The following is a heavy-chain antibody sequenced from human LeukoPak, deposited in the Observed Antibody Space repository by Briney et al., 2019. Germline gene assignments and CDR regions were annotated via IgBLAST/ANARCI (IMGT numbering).Heavy chain of an antibody. CDR2: IYYSGST. D-gene: IGHD4-23*01. Sequence: SETLSLTCTVSGGSISSSSYYWGWIRQPPGKGLEWIGSIYYSGSTYYNPSLKSRVTISVDTSKNQFSLKLSSVTAADTAVYYCAREHDYGGNSMVFYFDYWGQGTLVTVSS. J-gene: IGHJ4*02. V-gene: IGHV4-39*07. CDR1: GGSISSSSYY. CDR3: AREHDYGGNSMVFYFDY.